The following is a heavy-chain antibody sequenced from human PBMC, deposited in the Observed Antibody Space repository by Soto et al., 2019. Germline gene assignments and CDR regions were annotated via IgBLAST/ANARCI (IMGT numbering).Heavy chain of an antibody. J-gene: IGHJ6*02. Sequence: PGESLKISCESSGYDFNTYWIGWVRQMPGKGLGWMGFIYPGDSDTRYSPSFQGQVTISXXXXXXTXYXQXXXLKAXDTAIYYCTRRMGAGSRYGMDVWGQGTTVTVSS. CDR3: TRRMGAGSRYGMDV. D-gene: IGHD3-10*01. CDR1: GYDFNTYW. CDR2: IYPGDSDT. V-gene: IGHV5-51*01.